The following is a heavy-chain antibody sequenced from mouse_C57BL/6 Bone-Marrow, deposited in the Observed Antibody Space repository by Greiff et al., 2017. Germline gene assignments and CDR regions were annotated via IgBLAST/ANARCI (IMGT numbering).Heavy chain of an antibody. J-gene: IGHJ4*01. V-gene: IGHV2-2*01. CDR1: GFSLTSYG. CDR3: ARHEDENYYAMDY. CDR2: IWSGGST. Sequence: QVQLKESGPGLVQPSQSLSITCTVSGFSLTSYGVHWVRQSPGTGLAWLGVIWSGGSTDSNAAFISRLSISKDNSKNQVVFKMNSLQADDTAIYYCARHEDENYYAMDYWGQGTSVTVSS.